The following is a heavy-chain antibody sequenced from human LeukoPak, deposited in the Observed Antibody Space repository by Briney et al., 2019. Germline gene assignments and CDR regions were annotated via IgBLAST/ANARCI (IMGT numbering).Heavy chain of an antibody. J-gene: IGHJ4*02. V-gene: IGHV1-69*06. CDR3: ASPRPLGYYYGPGSYRDPFDY. D-gene: IGHD3-10*01. CDR1: GGTFSSYA. CDR2: IIPIFGTA. Sequence: VASVKVSCKASGGTFSSYAISWVRQAPGQGLEWMGGIIPIFGTANYAQKFQGRVTITADKSTSTAYMELSSLRSEDTAVYYCASPRPLGYYYGPGSYRDPFDYWGQGTLVTVSS.